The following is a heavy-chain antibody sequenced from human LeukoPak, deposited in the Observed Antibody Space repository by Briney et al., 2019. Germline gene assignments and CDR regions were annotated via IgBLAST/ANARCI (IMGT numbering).Heavy chain of an antibody. CDR3: AKDPLWELYYFDY. Sequence: GGSLRLSCAASGVTFSSYAMSWVRQAPGKGLEWVSGLSGGGGTTFYADSVKGRFTISRDNSKNTLYLQMNSLRADDTAVYYCAKDPLWELYYFDYWGQGTLVTVSS. D-gene: IGHD1-26*01. J-gene: IGHJ4*02. CDR2: LSGGGGTT. CDR1: GVTFSSYA. V-gene: IGHV3-23*01.